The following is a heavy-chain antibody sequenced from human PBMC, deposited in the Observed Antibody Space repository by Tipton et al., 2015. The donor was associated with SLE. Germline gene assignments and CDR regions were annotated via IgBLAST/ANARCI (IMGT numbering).Heavy chain of an antibody. Sequence: TLSLTCTVSGGSISSYYWSWIRQPAGKGLEWIGRIYTSGSTNYNPSLKSRVTMSVDTSKSQFSLKLSSVTAADTAVYYFARDRTGGDAFDIWGQGTMVTVSS. CDR3: ARDRTGGDAFDI. CDR2: IYTSGST. CDR1: GGSISSYY. V-gene: IGHV4-4*07. D-gene: IGHD3-10*01. J-gene: IGHJ3*02.